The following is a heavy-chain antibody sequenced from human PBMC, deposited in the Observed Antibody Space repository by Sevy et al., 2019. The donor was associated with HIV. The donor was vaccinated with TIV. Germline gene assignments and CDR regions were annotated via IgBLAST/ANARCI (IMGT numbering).Heavy chain of an antibody. CDR3: ARDGGTLTTPGAFDF. Sequence: SETLSLTCAVSGGSISSGVYSWNWIRQPPGKGLEWIGYIFHSGHTYYNPSLKSRLTISRDMSKNQFSLKMNSVTAADTAVYYCARDGGTLTTPGAFDFWGQGTMVTVSS. CDR2: IFHSGHT. V-gene: IGHV4-30-2*01. D-gene: IGHD4-17*01. CDR1: GGSISSGVYS. J-gene: IGHJ3*01.